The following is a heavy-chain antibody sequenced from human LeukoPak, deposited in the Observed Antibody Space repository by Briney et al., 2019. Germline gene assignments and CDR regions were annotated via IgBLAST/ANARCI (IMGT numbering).Heavy chain of an antibody. CDR2: ISYDGSNK. CDR3: ARSRGGGSCYFDY. J-gene: IGHJ4*02. V-gene: IGHV3-30*03. D-gene: IGHD2-15*01. CDR1: GFTFSSYG. Sequence: PGRSLRLSCAASGFTFSSYGMHWVRQAPGKGLEWVAVISYDGSNKYYADSVKGRFTISRDNSKNTLYLQMNSLRAEDTAVYYCARSRGGGSCYFDYWGQGTLVTVSS.